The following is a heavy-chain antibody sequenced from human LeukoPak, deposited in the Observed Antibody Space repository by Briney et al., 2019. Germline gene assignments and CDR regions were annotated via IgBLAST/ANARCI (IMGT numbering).Heavy chain of an antibody. V-gene: IGHV1-18*04. CDR2: ISAYNGNT. CDR1: GYTFNNYA. Sequence: GASVKVSCKASGYTFNNYAMHWVRQAPGQGLEWMGWISAYNGNTNYAQKLQGRVTMTTDTSTSTAYMELRSLRSDDTAVYYCARVSGIVVVMAYWGQGTLVTVSP. CDR3: ARVSGIVVVMAY. D-gene: IGHD3-22*01. J-gene: IGHJ4*02.